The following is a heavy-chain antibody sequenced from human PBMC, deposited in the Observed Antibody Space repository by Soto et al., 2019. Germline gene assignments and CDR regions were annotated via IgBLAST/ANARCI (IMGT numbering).Heavy chain of an antibody. V-gene: IGHV3-9*01. CDR1: GFKFNDYA. CDR2: ITWNSGVR. CDR3: AKYKENSIRGGYYFDY. J-gene: IGHJ4*02. D-gene: IGHD6-13*01. Sequence: EVQLVESGGGFVQPGRSLRLSCTAYGFKFNDYAMHWVRQTPGKGLEWVSVITWNSGVRYYADSVKGRFTISRDSAKNSLHLQMNSLRTEDTALYYCAKYKENSIRGGYYFDYWGQGTLVTVSS.